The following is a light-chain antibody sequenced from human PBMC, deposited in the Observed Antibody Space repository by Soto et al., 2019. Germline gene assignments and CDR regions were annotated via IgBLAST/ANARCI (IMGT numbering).Light chain of an antibody. Sequence: QSALTQPPSASGSPGQSVTISCTGTKSDIGVYDFVSWYQHHPGKAPRLIIYEVVQRPSGVPDRFSGSKSGNTASLTVSGFQAADEADYFGKSYAGSNTYVFGSGAKVTVL. V-gene: IGLV2-8*01. CDR1: KSDIGVYDF. CDR3: KSYAGSNTYV. CDR2: EVV. J-gene: IGLJ1*01.